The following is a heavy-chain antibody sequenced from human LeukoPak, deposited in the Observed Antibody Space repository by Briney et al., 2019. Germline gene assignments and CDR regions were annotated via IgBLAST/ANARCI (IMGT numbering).Heavy chain of an antibody. Sequence: ASVKVSCKASGYTFTSYYMHWVRQAPGQGLEWMGIINPSGGSTSYAQKFQGRVTMTRDTSTSTVYMELSSLRSEDTAVYYCAREGNMVRGVISGWFSWSDPWGQGTLVTVSS. CDR2: INPSGGST. CDR3: AREGNMVRGVISGWFSWSDP. CDR1: GYTFTSYY. D-gene: IGHD3-10*01. V-gene: IGHV1-46*01. J-gene: IGHJ5*02.